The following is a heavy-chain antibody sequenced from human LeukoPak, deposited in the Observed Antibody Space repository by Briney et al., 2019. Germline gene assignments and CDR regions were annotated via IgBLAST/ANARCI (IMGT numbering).Heavy chain of an antibody. CDR2: IKEDGTEK. D-gene: IGHD3-16*01. CDR3: VRARGDLDY. Sequence: PGGSLRLSCAASGFTFSRYWMAWVRQAPGKGLQWVAHIKEDGTEKYYLDSVKGRFTIARDDAKNLLYLQMNSLRTEDTALYYCVRARGDLDYWGQGAPVNVSS. J-gene: IGHJ4*02. V-gene: IGHV3-7*01. CDR1: GFTFSRYW.